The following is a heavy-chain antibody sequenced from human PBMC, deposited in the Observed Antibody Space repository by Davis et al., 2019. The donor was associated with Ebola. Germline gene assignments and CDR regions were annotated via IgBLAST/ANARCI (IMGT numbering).Heavy chain of an antibody. V-gene: IGHV3-23*01. Sequence: ESLKISCAASGFIFRSYVMSWVRQAPGKGLEWVSTHGTSGDTYYADSVKGRFTISRDNSKNTLYLQMNGLRVEDTAIYYCAKDTSNIWFDIWGQGTMVTVSS. CDR2: HGTSGDT. CDR1: GFIFRSYV. J-gene: IGHJ3*02. CDR3: AKDTSNIWFDI. D-gene: IGHD1-26*01.